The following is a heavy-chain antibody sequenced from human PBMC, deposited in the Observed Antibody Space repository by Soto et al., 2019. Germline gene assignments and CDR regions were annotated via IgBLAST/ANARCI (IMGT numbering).Heavy chain of an antibody. J-gene: IGHJ5*02. Sequence: QVQLQESGPGLVKPSETLSLTCTVSGGSISSYYWSWIRQPAGKGLEWIGRIYTSGSTNYNPSLKSRVTMSVDTSKNQFSLKLSSVTAADTAVYYCARELIVGATGDWFDPWGQGTLVTVSS. CDR3: ARELIVGATGDWFDP. CDR2: IYTSGST. D-gene: IGHD1-26*01. V-gene: IGHV4-4*07. CDR1: GGSISSYY.